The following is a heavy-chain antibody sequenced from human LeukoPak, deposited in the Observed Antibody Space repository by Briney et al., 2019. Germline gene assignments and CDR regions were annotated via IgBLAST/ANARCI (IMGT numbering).Heavy chain of an antibody. D-gene: IGHD1-26*01. Sequence: PGGSLRLSCAASGFTFSSYAMSWVRQAPGKGLEWVSAISGSGGSTYYADSVKGRFTISRDNSKNTLYLQMNSLRAEDTAVYYCAKGRRPARGIPIIVGAPTYWGQGTLVTVSS. CDR2: ISGSGGST. J-gene: IGHJ4*02. CDR1: GFTFSSYA. V-gene: IGHV3-23*01. CDR3: AKGRRPARGIPIIVGAPTY.